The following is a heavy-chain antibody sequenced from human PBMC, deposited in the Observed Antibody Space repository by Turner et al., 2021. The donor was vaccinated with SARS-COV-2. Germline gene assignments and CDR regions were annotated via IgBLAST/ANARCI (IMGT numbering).Heavy chain of an antibody. CDR3: ASDLTNDWFDP. CDR1: GASISSYY. J-gene: IGHJ5*02. Sequence: QVLPQASGPGLVKPSETLSRTCTVSGASISSYYWAWIRQPPGKRLEWIGYIYYRGSTNYNPTHKGQVTISVDTSKNQFSLKLTSVTAADTSVYFCASDLTNDWFDPWGQGTLVTVSS. CDR2: IYYRGST. V-gene: IGHV4-59*01. D-gene: IGHD2-8*01.